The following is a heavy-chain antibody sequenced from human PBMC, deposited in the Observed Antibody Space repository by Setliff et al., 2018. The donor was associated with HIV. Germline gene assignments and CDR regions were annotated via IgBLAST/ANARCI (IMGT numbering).Heavy chain of an antibody. Sequence: ASVKVSCKASGYTFTSYDIDWVRQATGQGLEWMGWMNPNSGNTGYAQKFQGRVTMTRDTSINTAYMELSSLRSDDTAVYYCARGSTAVNYYYYHMDVWGKGTTVTVSS. D-gene: IGHD2-2*01. CDR2: MNPNSGNT. V-gene: IGHV1-8*02. J-gene: IGHJ6*03. CDR3: ARGSTAVNYYYYHMDV. CDR1: GYTFTSYD.